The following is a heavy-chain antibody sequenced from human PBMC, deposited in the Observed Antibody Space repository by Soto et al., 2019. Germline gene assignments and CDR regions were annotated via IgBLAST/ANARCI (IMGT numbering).Heavy chain of an antibody. Sequence: QVQLQESGPGLVKPSQTLSLTCTVSGGSISSGGYYWSWIRQHPGKGLEWIGYIYYSGSTYYNPSLKGRATRSVDTSKNQFSLKLSSVTAADTAVYYCARGGIAAAAPPDYWGQGTLVTVSS. CDR3: ARGGIAAAAPPDY. J-gene: IGHJ4*02. CDR2: IYYSGST. CDR1: GGSISSGGYY. D-gene: IGHD6-13*01. V-gene: IGHV4-31*03.